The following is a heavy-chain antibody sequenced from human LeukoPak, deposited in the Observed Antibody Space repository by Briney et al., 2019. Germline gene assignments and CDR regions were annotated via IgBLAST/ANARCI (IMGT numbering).Heavy chain of an antibody. CDR2: ISNSGGST. V-gene: IGHV3-23*01. D-gene: IGHD6-19*01. J-gene: IGHJ4*02. CDR3: AKAPKWLVGDYFDY. CDR1: GFTFSSYA. Sequence: PGGSLRLSCAASGFTFSSYAMSWVRQAPGKGLEWVSAISNSGGSTFYADSVKGRFTISRDNSKNTLYLQMNSLRAEDTAVYYCAKAPKWLVGDYFDYWGQGTLVTVSS.